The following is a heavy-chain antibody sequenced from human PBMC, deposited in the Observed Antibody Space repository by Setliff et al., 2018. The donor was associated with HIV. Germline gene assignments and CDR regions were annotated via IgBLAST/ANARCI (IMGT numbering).Heavy chain of an antibody. CDR2: FDPEDGGT. D-gene: IGHD6-13*01. CDR3: ARDLAAAGAFDI. V-gene: IGHV1-24*01. J-gene: IGHJ3*02. Sequence: GASVKVSCKVSGYTLTELSIHLVRQAPGKGLEWMGGFDPEDGGTIHARKFQGRVTMTEDTSTDTAYMELRSLRSEDTAVYYCARDLAAAGAFDIWGQGTMVTVSS. CDR1: GYTLTELS.